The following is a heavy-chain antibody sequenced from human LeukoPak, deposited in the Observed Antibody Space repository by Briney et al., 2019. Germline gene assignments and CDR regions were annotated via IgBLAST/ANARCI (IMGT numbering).Heavy chain of an antibody. Sequence: GASVKVSCKASGGTFSSYAISWVRQAPGQGLEWMGGIIPIFGTANYAQKFQGRVTITTDKSTSTAYMELSSLRSEDTAVYYCARLRDDFWSGYYISLEASPLDYWGQGTLVTVSS. CDR1: GGTFSSYA. V-gene: IGHV1-69*05. CDR3: ARLRDDFWSGYYISLEASPLDY. CDR2: IIPIFGTA. D-gene: IGHD3-3*01. J-gene: IGHJ4*02.